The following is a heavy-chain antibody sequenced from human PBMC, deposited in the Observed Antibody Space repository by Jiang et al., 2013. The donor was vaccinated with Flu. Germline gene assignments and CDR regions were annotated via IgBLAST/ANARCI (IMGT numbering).Heavy chain of an antibody. Sequence: VQLLESGGGLVQPGRSLRLSCTASGFTFRDHSMSWFRQAPGKGLEWVGFIRSKGFGGTTEYAASVKGRFTISRDDSKSIAYLQMNSVKTEDIAVYYCSTAEGIFDYWGQGTLVTVSS. CDR1: GFTFRDHS. CDR3: STAEGIFDY. J-gene: IGHJ4*02. V-gene: IGHV3-49*03. D-gene: IGHD1-14*01. CDR2: IRSKGFGGTT.